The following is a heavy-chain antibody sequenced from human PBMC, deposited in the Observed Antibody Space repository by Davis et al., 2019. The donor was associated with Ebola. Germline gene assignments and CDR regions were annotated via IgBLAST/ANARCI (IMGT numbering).Heavy chain of an antibody. CDR2: ISYDGSNK. J-gene: IGHJ6*02. CDR1: GFTFSSYA. D-gene: IGHD2-2*01. V-gene: IGHV3-30-3*01. Sequence: GGSLRLSCAASGFTFSSYAMHWVRQAPGKGLEWVAVISYDGSNKYYADSVKGRFTISRDNSKNTLYLQMNSLRAEDTAVYYCARDRRYCSSTSCYHYYYYYGMDVWGQGTTVTVSS. CDR3: ARDRRYCSSTSCYHYYYYYGMDV.